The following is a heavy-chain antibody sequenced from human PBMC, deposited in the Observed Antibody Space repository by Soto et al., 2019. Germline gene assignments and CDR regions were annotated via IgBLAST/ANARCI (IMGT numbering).Heavy chain of an antibody. V-gene: IGHV4-59*01. D-gene: IGHD4-4*01. CDR1: GGSISSYF. CDR2: ISYSGST. Sequence: QVQLQESGPGLVKPSETLSLTCSVSGGSISSYFWSWIRQPPGKGLEWIGYISYSGSTNYNPSLKSRVTISIDTSKNQFSLKLSSVTDADTAVFYCARTVSGYYFDYWGQGTLVTVSS. CDR3: ARTVSGYYFDY. J-gene: IGHJ4*02.